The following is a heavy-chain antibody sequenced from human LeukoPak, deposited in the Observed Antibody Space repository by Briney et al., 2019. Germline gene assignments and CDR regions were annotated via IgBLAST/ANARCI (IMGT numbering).Heavy chain of an antibody. CDR2: IYYSGST. V-gene: IGHV4-39*01. D-gene: IGHD3-3*01. CDR1: GGSISSSSYY. J-gene: IGHJ4*02. CDR3: ARLITIFGVDPDY. Sequence: SETLSLTCIVSGGSISSSSYYWGWIRQPPGKGLEWIGSIYYSGSTYYNPSLKSRFTISVDTSKNQFSLQLSSVTAADTAVYYCARLITIFGVDPDYWGQGTLVTVSS.